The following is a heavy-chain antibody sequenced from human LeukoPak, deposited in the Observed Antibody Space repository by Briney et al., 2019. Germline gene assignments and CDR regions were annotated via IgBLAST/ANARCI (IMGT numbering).Heavy chain of an antibody. V-gene: IGHV3-7*01. Sequence: GGSLRLSCAASGFTFGSYWMSWVRQAPGKGLEWVANIKQDGSEKYYVDSVKGRSTISRDNAKNSLYLQMNSLRAEDTAVYYCARPYSYGSDYWGQGTLVTVSS. D-gene: IGHD5-18*01. CDR2: IKQDGSEK. J-gene: IGHJ4*02. CDR3: ARPYSYGSDY. CDR1: GFTFGSYW.